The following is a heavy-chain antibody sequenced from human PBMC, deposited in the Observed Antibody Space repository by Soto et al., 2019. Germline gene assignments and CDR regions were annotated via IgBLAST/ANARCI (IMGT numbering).Heavy chain of an antibody. J-gene: IGHJ5*02. V-gene: IGHV3-30*18. CDR3: AKGNRIAAARSGWFDP. CDR1: GFTFSSYG. D-gene: IGHD6-13*01. CDR2: ISYDGSNK. Sequence: GGSLSLSCAASGFTFSSYGMHWVRQAPGKGLEWVAVISYDGSNKYYADSVKGRFTISRDNSKNTLYLQMNSLRAEDTAVYYCAKGNRIAAARSGWFDPWGQGTLVTVSS.